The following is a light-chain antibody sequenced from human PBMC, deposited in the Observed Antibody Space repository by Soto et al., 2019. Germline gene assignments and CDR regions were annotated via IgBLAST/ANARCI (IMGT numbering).Light chain of an antibody. V-gene: IGLV2-14*01. CDR1: NSDVGGYNF. CDR3: ASYTSRETWV. CDR2: EVS. Sequence: QSALAQPASVSGSPGQSITISCPGTNSDVGGYNFVSWYQQFPGKAPKLMIHEVSYRASGVSNRFSGSKSGDTASLTISGLQADDEADYYCASYTSRETWVFGGGTKLTVL. J-gene: IGLJ3*02.